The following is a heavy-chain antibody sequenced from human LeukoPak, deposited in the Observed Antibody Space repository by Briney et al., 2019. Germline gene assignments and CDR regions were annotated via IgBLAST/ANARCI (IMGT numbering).Heavy chain of an antibody. Sequence: GGSLRLSCAASGCTFSSYAMSWVRQAPGKGLEWVSAIGGSGGSTYYADSVKGRFTISRDNSKNTLYLQMDSLRAEDTAVYYCAKVFEGIAVAGTLDYWGQGTLVTVSS. CDR2: IGGSGGST. V-gene: IGHV3-23*01. J-gene: IGHJ4*02. D-gene: IGHD6-19*01. CDR1: GCTFSSYA. CDR3: AKVFEGIAVAGTLDY.